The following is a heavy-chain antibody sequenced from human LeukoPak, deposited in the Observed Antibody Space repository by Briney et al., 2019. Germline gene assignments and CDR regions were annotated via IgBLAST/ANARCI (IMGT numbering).Heavy chain of an antibody. V-gene: IGHV4-39*01. J-gene: IGHJ4*02. D-gene: IGHD6-19*01. CDR1: GGSISSSSYY. Sequence: SSETLSLTCIVSGGSISSSSYYWGWIRQPPGKGLEWIGSIYYSGSTYYNPSLKSRVTISVDTSKNQFSLKLSSVTAADTAVYYCARRIAVASFDYWGQGTLVTVSS. CDR3: ARRIAVASFDY. CDR2: IYYSGST.